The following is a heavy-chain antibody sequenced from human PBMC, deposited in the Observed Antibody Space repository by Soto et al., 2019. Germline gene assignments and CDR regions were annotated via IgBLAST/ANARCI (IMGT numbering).Heavy chain of an antibody. V-gene: IGHV1-2*02. CDR2: INPNSGGT. Sequence: QVPLVQSGAEVKKPGASVKVSCKASGYTFTGYYMHWVRQAPGQGLEWMGWINPNSGGTNYAQKFQGRVTMTRDTSISTAYMELSRLRSDDTAVYYCARAGVLRYFDWLSKTDFDYWGQGTLVTVSS. CDR3: ARAGVLRYFDWLSKTDFDY. J-gene: IGHJ4*02. CDR1: GYTFTGYY. D-gene: IGHD3-9*01.